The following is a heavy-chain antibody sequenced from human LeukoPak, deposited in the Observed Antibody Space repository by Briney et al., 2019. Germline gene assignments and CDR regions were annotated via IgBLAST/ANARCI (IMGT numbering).Heavy chain of an antibody. J-gene: IGHJ6*02. CDR2: IYSGGST. CDR3: AGDQVPYYYYGMDV. CDR1: GFTVSSNY. V-gene: IGHV3-66*01. Sequence: PGGSLRLSCAASGFTVSSNYMSWVRQAPGKGLEWASVIYSGGSTYYADSVKGRFTISRDNSKNTLYLQMNSLRAEDTAVYYCAGDQVPYYYYGMDVWGQGTTVTVSS.